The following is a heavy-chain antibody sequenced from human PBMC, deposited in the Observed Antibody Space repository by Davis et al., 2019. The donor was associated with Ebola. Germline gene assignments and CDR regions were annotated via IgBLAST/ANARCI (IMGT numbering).Heavy chain of an antibody. CDR2: IIPILGIA. CDR1: GGTFSSYA. J-gene: IGHJ6*02. CDR3: AREKITMIVVANTYYYGMDV. D-gene: IGHD3-22*01. Sequence: SVKVSCKASGGTFSSYAISWVRQAPGQGLEWMGRIIPILGIANYAQKFQGRVTITADKSTSTAYMELSSLRSEETAVYYCAREKITMIVVANTYYYGMDVWGQGTTVTVSS. V-gene: IGHV1-69*04.